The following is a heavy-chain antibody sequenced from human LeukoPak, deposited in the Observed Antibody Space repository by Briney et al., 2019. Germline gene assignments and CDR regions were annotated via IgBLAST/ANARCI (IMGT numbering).Heavy chain of an antibody. Sequence: SETLSLTCAVYGGSFSGYYWSWIRQPPGKGLEWIGEINHSGSTNYNPSLKSRVTMSIDTSTNQLSLKLSSVTAADTAVYYCARDSGTTGEVKFDPWGQGTLVTISS. CDR1: GGSFSGYY. CDR2: INHSGST. V-gene: IGHV4-34*01. D-gene: IGHD3-10*01. CDR3: ARDSGTTGEVKFDP. J-gene: IGHJ5*02.